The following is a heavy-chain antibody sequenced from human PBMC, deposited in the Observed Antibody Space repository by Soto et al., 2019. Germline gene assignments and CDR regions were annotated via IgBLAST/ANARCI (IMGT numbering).Heavy chain of an antibody. J-gene: IGHJ4*02. Sequence: GGSLRLSCAASGFTFSSYSMNWVRQAPGKGLEWVSYISSSSSTIYYADSVKGRFTISRDNAKNSLYLQMNSLRDEDTAVYYCARDGSSGYYYALTVGRYFDYWGQGTLVTVSS. CDR3: ARDGSSGYYYALTVGRYFDY. CDR1: GFTFSSYS. CDR2: ISSSSSTI. D-gene: IGHD3-22*01. V-gene: IGHV3-48*02.